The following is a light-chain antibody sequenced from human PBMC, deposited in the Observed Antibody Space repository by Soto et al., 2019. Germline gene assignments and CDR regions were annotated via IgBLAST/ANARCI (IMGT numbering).Light chain of an antibody. CDR1: SSNIGSNT. CDR2: SNN. V-gene: IGLV1-44*01. J-gene: IGLJ1*01. Sequence: QSVLTQPPSASGTPGQRVTISCSGSSSNIGSNTVNWYQQLPGTAPKLLIYSNNQRPSGVPDRFSGSKSGTSASLAISGLQSEDEADYYCAAWDDSLNVHYVFGTGTKLTVL. CDR3: AAWDDSLNVHYV.